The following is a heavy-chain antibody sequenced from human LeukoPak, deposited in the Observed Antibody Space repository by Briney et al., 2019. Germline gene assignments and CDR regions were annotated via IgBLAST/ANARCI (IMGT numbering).Heavy chain of an antibody. CDR2: ISTSSSYI. D-gene: IGHD3-9*01. J-gene: IGHJ6*03. V-gene: IGHV3-21*01. CDR1: GFTFSSFS. Sequence: GGSLRLSCAASGFTFSSFSMNWVRQAPGKGLEWVSFISTSSSYIYFADSVKGRFTISRDNAKNSLYLQMNSLRAEDTAVYYCARDHDWDYMDVWGKGTTVTVSS. CDR3: ARDHDWDYMDV.